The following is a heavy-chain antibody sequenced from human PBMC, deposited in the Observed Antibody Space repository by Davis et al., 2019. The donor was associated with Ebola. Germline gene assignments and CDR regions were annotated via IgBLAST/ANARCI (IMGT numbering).Heavy chain of an antibody. CDR3: AREDYDGGSRLGP. J-gene: IGHJ5*02. Sequence: ASVKVSCKASAYTFTSYAMNWVRQAPGQGLEWMGWINTNTGNPTYAHGFTGRFVFSLDTSVSTAYLQITSLKAEDTAVYYCAREDYDGGSRLGPWGQGTLVTVSS. V-gene: IGHV7-4-1*02. CDR1: AYTFTSYA. D-gene: IGHD3-16*01. CDR2: INTNTGNP.